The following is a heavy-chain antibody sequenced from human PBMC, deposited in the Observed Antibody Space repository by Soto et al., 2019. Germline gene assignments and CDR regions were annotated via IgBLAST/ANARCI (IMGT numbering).Heavy chain of an antibody. V-gene: IGHV1-46*01. CDR1: GYTFTSYY. CDR3: ARDPPRIAADGNREEFAFDI. Sequence: ASVKVSCKASGYTFTSYYMHWVRQAPGQGLEWMGIINPSGGSTSYAQKFQGRVTMTRDTSTSTVYMELSSLRSEDTAVYYCARDPPRIAADGNREEFAFDIWGPGTMVTVSS. CDR2: INPSGGST. J-gene: IGHJ3*02. D-gene: IGHD6-13*01.